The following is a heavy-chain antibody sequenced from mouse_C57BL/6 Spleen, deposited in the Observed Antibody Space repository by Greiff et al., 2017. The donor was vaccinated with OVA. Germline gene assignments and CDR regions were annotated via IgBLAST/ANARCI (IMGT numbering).Heavy chain of an antibody. V-gene: IGHV1-69*01. Sequence: QVQLKQPGAELVMPGASVKLSCKASGYTFTSYWMHWVKQRPGQGLEWIGEIDPSDSYTNYNQKFKGKSTLTVDKSSSTAYMQLSSLTSEDSAVYYCARSLRHYAMDDRGQGPSVTVSS. J-gene: IGHJ4*01. CDR1: GYTFTSYW. CDR2: IDPSDSYT. CDR3: ARSLRHYAMDD.